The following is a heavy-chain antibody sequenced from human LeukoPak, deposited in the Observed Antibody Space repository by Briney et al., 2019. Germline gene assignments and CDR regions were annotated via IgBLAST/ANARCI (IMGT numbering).Heavy chain of an antibody. CDR3: AGGTVTTSTPFDY. J-gene: IGHJ4*02. D-gene: IGHD4-17*01. Sequence: PSETLSLTCTVSGGSISSSSYYWSWIRQPPGKGLEWIGEINHSGSTNYNPSLKSRVTISVDTSKNQFSLKLSSVTAADTAVYYCAGGTVTTSTPFDYWGQGTLVTVSS. CDR2: INHSGST. CDR1: GGSISSSSYY. V-gene: IGHV4-39*07.